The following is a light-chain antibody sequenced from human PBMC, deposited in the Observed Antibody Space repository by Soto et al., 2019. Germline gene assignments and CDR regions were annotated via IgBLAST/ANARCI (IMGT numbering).Light chain of an antibody. CDR3: QSYDSSLSALYV. J-gene: IGLJ1*01. V-gene: IGLV1-40*01. CDR1: RSNIGAGYA. Sequence: QSVLTQPPSVSGAPGQRVTISCTGSRSNIGAGYAVHWYQQLPGTAPKLLIYGNNNRPSGVPDRFSGSKSGTSASLAITGLQAGDEADYYCQSYDSSLSALYVFGTGTKVTVL. CDR2: GNN.